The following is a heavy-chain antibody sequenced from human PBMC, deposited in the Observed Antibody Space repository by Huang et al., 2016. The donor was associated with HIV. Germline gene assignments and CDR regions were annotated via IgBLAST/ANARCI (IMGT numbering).Heavy chain of an antibody. CDR3: AKGSGHFDS. CDR1: GFSFSSYG. CDR2: SSYDGNGR. D-gene: IGHD2-8*02. V-gene: IGHV3-30*18. Sequence: QVWLVESGGGVVQPGRPLRLSWVGSGFSFSSYGIHWVRQAPGKGLEWVAFSSYDGNGRSYAGSVKGRFSISRQNSKSTVSLQMNSLRVEDSGVYFCAKGSGHFDSWGQGTLVTVSP. J-gene: IGHJ5*01.